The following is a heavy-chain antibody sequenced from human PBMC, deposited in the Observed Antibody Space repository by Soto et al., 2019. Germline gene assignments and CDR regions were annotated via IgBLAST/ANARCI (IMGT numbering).Heavy chain of an antibody. J-gene: IGHJ6*02. CDR2: VYSTGGV. D-gene: IGHD1-26*01. V-gene: IGHV4-4*07. Sequence: QMQLHESGPGLVKPSETLSLTCNVSGDSIGRFYWSWIRQSAGKGLEWIGRVYSTGGVTYNPALKGRVTTSLARPNTHISLEMSSVTAADTAVYFCARDLSGTGLDIWGRGTRVSVSS. CDR3: ARDLSGTGLDI. CDR1: GDSIGRFY.